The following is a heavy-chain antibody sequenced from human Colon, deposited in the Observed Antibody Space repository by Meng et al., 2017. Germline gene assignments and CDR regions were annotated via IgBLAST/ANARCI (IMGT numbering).Heavy chain of an antibody. J-gene: IGHJ4*02. V-gene: IGHV1-18*01. D-gene: IGHD4-17*01. Sequence: QVQRVQSGAEVKTHQTSVKVSCKASGYTFTTYGISWMRQAPGQGLEWMGWISTYDDNTNYVEKFRGRVTMTTDTSTNTAYMELRSLRSDDTAVYYCARDNPGDYVWDYWGQGTLVTVSS. CDR3: ARDNPGDYVWDY. CDR1: GYTFTTYG. CDR2: ISTYDDNT.